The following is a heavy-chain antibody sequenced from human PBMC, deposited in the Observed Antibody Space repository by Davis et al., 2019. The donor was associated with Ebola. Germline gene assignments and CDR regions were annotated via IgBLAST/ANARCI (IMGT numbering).Heavy chain of an antibody. J-gene: IGHJ4*01. CDR1: GFIFSNFH. V-gene: IGHV3-74*01. D-gene: IGHD5-12*01. CDR3: VRDSGYYSHDY. CDR2: IDPNGNGT. Sequence: SLMTSCAASGFIFSNFHIHWLRQPPGKGQVWVARIDPNGNGTNYADSVNSRFTISRNNAKTTLFLLMNSLRVDDTAVYYCVRDSGYYSHDYWGHGTLVTVSS.